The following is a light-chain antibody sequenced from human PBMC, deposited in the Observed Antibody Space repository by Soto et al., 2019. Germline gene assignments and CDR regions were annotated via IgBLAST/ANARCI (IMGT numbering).Light chain of an antibody. J-gene: IGKJ1*01. V-gene: IGKV1-5*03. Sequence: DIQMTQSPSTLSASVGARVTITCRASQSISTWLAWYQKDPGKAPKLLIHKASSLQSGVPSRFSGSGSGTDFNLTISSLHPDDFATYYCQQYNSYSPTFGQGTRVEIK. CDR3: QQYNSYSPT. CDR2: KAS. CDR1: QSISTW.